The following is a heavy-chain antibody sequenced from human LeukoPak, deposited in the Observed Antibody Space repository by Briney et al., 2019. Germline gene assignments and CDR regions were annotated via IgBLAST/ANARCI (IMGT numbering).Heavy chain of an antibody. D-gene: IGHD3-22*01. CDR1: GGSFSGYY. J-gene: IGHJ4*02. CDR3: AGVSYYDSSGYYHYFDY. Sequence: SETLSLTCAVYGGSFSGYYWSRIRQPPGKGLEWIGEINHSGSTNYNPSLKSRVTISVDTSENQFSLKLSSVTAADTAVYYCAGVSYYDSSGYYHYFDYRGQGTLVTVSS. CDR2: INHSGST. V-gene: IGHV4-34*01.